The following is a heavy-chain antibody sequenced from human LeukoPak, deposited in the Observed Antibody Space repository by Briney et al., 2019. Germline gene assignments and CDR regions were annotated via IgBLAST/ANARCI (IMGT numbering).Heavy chain of an antibody. Sequence: GASVKVSCKASGYTFTTYYIHWVRQAPGQGLEWMGIVNPGAGTTSCAQNFQGRVTMTRDTSTSTVYMELTRLRSEDTAVYYCARDPLIIILRGATGPTHYGMDVWGQGTTVTVSS. CDR1: GYTFTTYY. J-gene: IGHJ6*02. CDR2: VNPGAGTT. CDR3: ARDPLIIILRGATGPTHYGMDV. D-gene: IGHD3-10*01. V-gene: IGHV1-46*01.